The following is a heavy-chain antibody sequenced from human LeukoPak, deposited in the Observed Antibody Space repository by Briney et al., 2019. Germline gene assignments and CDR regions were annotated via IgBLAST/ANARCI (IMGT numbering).Heavy chain of an antibody. CDR1: GGTFSSYA. Sequence: SVKVSRKASGGTFSSYAISWVRQAPGQGLEWMGRIIPIFGTANYAQKFQGRVTITTDESTSTAYMELSSLRSEDTAVYYCARESPGWLQHHYWGQRTLVTVSS. CDR2: IIPIFGTA. CDR3: ARESPGWLQHHY. J-gene: IGHJ4*02. V-gene: IGHV1-69*05. D-gene: IGHD5-24*01.